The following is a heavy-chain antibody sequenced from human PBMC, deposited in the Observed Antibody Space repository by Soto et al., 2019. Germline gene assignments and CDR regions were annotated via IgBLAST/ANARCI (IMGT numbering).Heavy chain of an antibody. CDR1: GGSISSGDYY. CDR3: AREAIQLGSGGQQ. J-gene: IGHJ1*01. CDR2: IYYSGST. V-gene: IGHV4-30-4*01. Sequence: TLSLTCTVSGGSISSGDYYWSWIRQPPGKGLEWIGYIYYSGSTYYNPSLKSRVTISVDTSKNQFSLKRSSVTAADTAVYYCAREAIQLGSGGQQWGQGTLVSVSA. D-gene: IGHD5-18*01.